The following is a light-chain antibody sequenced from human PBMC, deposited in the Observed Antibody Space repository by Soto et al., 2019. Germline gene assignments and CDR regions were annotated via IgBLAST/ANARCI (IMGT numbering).Light chain of an antibody. CDR3: QQSYSTPIT. CDR1: QSISSY. CDR2: AAS. Sequence: DIQMTQSPSSLSASVGDRVTITCRASQSISSYLNWYQQKPGKAPKLLIYAASSLQSGVPSRFSGSGSGTDCTLIISSLQPEDFATYYCQQSYSTPITFGQGTRLEIK. V-gene: IGKV1-39*01. J-gene: IGKJ5*01.